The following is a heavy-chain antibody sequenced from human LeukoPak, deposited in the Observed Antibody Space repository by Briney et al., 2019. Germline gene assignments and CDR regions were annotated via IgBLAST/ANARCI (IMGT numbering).Heavy chain of an antibody. CDR2: ISYDGSNK. D-gene: IGHD5-18*01. CDR1: GFTFSSYA. CDR3: ARRGYSYGSTGYYFDY. Sequence: PGRSLRLSCAASGFTFSSYAMHWVRQAPGKGLEWVAVISYDGSNKYYADSVKGRFTISRDNSKNTLYLQMNGLRAEDTAVYYCARRGYSYGSTGYYFDYWGQGTLVTVSS. J-gene: IGHJ4*02. V-gene: IGHV3-30-3*01.